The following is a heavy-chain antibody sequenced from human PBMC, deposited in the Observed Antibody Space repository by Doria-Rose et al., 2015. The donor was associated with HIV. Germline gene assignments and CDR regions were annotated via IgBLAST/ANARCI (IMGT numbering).Heavy chain of an antibody. J-gene: IGHJ4*02. Sequence: QVTLKESGPVLAKPTETLTLTCTVSGVSLSSPGMGVSWIRQPPGKALEWLANIFSDDERSYKTSLKSRLTISRGTSKSQAVLTMTDMDPVDTATYYCARIKSSRWYHKYYFDFRGQGTLVIVSA. V-gene: IGHV2-26*01. CDR1: GVSLSSPGMG. D-gene: IGHD6-13*01. CDR3: ARIKSSRWYHKYYFDF. CDR2: IFSDDER.